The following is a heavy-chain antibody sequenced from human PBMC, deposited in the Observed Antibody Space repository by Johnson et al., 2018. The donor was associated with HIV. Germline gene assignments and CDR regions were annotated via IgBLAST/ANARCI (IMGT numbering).Heavy chain of an antibody. Sequence: VQLVESGGGLVQPGGSLRLSCAAGGFTFSSYVMTWVRRAPGKGLEWVSTITGSGDKTWYADSVKGRFTISRDNSKNTLYLQMHSLRIEDTAVYYCARDPRGWAIYGPDGFDFWGQGTMVTVSS. CDR1: GFTFSSYV. D-gene: IGHD1-26*01. CDR2: ITGSGDKT. CDR3: ARDPRGWAIYGPDGFDF. V-gene: IGHV3-23*04. J-gene: IGHJ3*01.